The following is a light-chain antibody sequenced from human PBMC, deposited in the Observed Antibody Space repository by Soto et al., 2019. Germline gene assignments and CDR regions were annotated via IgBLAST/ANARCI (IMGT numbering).Light chain of an antibody. CDR3: QQYRPSPPSWT. V-gene: IGKV3-20*01. CDR1: QRISNNF. CDR2: GAS. Sequence: ETVLTQSPGTLSLSPGERATLFCRASQRISNNFLAWYQQIPGQAPSLLIFGASSRATGISDRFSGSGSGTEFTLTIGRLEPQDFAVYYCQQYRPSPPSWTFGQVTKVEIK. J-gene: IGKJ1*01.